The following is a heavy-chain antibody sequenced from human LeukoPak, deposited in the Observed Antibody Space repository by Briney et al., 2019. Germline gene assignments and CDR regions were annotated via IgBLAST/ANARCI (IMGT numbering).Heavy chain of an antibody. Sequence: GGSLRLSCAASGFTFSSYAMDWVRQAPGKGLKWVADISYDRNNKYYADSVKGRFTISRDNSKNTLYLQMNSLRAEDTAVYYCARGDSSGYYYFDYWGQGTLVTVSS. D-gene: IGHD3-22*01. V-gene: IGHV3-30-3*01. J-gene: IGHJ4*02. CDR3: ARGDSSGYYYFDY. CDR1: GFTFSSYA. CDR2: ISYDRNNK.